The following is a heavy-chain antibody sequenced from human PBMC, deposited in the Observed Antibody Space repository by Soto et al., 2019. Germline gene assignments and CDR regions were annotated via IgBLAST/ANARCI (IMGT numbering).Heavy chain of an antibody. Sequence: QVQLVESGGGVVQPGRSLRLSCAASGFTFSSYGMHWVRQAPGKGLEWVAVISYDGSNKYYADSVKGRFTISRDNSKITLYLQMNSLRAEDTAVYYCAKDLDYCSGGSCYGPFDYWGQGTLVTVSS. J-gene: IGHJ4*02. V-gene: IGHV3-30*18. D-gene: IGHD2-15*01. CDR3: AKDLDYCSGGSCYGPFDY. CDR1: GFTFSSYG. CDR2: ISYDGSNK.